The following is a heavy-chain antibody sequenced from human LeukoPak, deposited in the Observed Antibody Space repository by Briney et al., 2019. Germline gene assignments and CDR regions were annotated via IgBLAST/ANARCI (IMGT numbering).Heavy chain of an antibody. CDR2: IYYRGST. CDR1: GGSISSNSYY. Sequence: SETLSLTCTVSGGSISSNSYYWGWIRQPPGKGLEWIGGIYYRGSTYYNPSLKSRVTISVDTPKNQFSLKLSPVTAADAAVYYCARQNPGDLDWFDPWGQGTLVTVSS. J-gene: IGHJ5*02. CDR3: ARQNPGDLDWFDP. V-gene: IGHV4-39*01. D-gene: IGHD1-1*01.